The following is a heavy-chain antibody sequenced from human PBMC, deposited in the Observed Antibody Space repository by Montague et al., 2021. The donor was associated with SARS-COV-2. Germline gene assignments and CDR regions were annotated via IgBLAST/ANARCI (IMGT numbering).Heavy chain of an antibody. D-gene: IGHD5-18*01. V-gene: IGHV3-21*01. J-gene: IGHJ4*02. CDR3: ANLYSYGF. Sequence: SLRLSCAASGFTFSSYGMNWVRQAPGKGLEWVSSISTSSSNTYYADSVKGRFTISRDNAKNSLYLQMNSLRAEDTAVYYCANLYSYGFWGQGTLVTVSS. CDR2: ISTSSSNT. CDR1: GFTFSSYG.